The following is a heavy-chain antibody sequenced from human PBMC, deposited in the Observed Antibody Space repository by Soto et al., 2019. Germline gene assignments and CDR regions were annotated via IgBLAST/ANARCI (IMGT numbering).Heavy chain of an antibody. CDR1: GYIFTNYA. D-gene: IGHD4-17*01. CDR2: ISGADGNT. J-gene: IGHJ4*02. V-gene: IGHV1-3*01. Sequence: QVQLVQSGAEVKKPGASVKVSCKASGYIFTNYAIHWVRQAPGPRLEWMGWISGADGNTRYSPKFQGRLTISTDTSASTAYMELSSLRSEDTAVFYCARDRTTSSTRRFDYWGQGTLVTVSS. CDR3: ARDRTTSSTRRFDY.